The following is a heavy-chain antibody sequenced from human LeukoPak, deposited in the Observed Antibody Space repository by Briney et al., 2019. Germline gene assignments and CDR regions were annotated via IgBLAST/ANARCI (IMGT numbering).Heavy chain of an antibody. Sequence: GGSLRLSCAASGFTFSSYSMNWVRQAPGKGLEWVSSISSSSSYIYYADSGKGRFTISRDNAKNSLYLQMNSLRAEDTAVYYCARRGYDFWSGYEGNWFDPWGQGTLVTVSS. V-gene: IGHV3-21*01. J-gene: IGHJ5*02. CDR3: ARRGYDFWSGYEGNWFDP. CDR1: GFTFSSYS. CDR2: ISSSSSYI. D-gene: IGHD3-3*01.